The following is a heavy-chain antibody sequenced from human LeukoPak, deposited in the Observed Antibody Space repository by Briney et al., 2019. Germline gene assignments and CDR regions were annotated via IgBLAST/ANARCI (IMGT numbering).Heavy chain of an antibody. CDR1: GYSISSGYY. CDR3: ARDQLAARGFDY. V-gene: IGHV4-38-2*02. Sequence: SETLSLTCTVSGYSISSGYYWGWIRQPPGKGPEWIGSIYHSGSTYYNPSLKSRVTISVDTSKNQFSLKLSSVTAADTAVYYCARDQLAARGFDYWGQGTLVTVSS. J-gene: IGHJ4*02. CDR2: IYHSGST. D-gene: IGHD6-6*01.